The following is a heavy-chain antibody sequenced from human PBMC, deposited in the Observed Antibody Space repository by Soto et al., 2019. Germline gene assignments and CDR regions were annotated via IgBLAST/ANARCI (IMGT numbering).Heavy chain of an antibody. Sequence: PGKGLEWMGRIDPSDSYTNYSPSFQGHVTISADKSISTAYLQWSSLKASDTAMYYCARLELSATTIVPAWGQGTLVTVSS. V-gene: IGHV5-10-1*01. D-gene: IGHD1-26*01. CDR3: ARLELSATTIVPA. CDR2: IDPSDSYT. J-gene: IGHJ4*02.